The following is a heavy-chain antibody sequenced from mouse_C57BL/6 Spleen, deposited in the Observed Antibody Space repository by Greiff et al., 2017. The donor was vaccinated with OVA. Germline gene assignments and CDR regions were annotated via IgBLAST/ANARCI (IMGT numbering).Heavy chain of an antibody. D-gene: IGHD1-1*01. J-gene: IGHJ2*01. CDR1: GYTFTSYW. Sequence: EVKVEESGTVLARPGASVKMSCKTSGYTFTSYWMHWVKQRPGQGLEWIGAIYPGNSDTSYNQKFKGKAKLTAVTSASTAYMELSSLTNEDSAVYYCTSQESLLLLDYWGQGTTLTVSS. V-gene: IGHV1-5*01. CDR2: IYPGNSDT. CDR3: TSQESLLLLDY.